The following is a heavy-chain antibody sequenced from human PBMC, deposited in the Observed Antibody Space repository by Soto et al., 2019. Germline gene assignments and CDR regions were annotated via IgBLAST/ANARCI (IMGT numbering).Heavy chain of an antibody. D-gene: IGHD3-10*01. CDR3: AIGGPGLLWFGEPIYDY. V-gene: IGHV3-23*01. CDR1: GFTFSSYA. CDR2: ISGSGGST. Sequence: EVQLLESGGGLVQPGGSLRLSCAASGFTFSSYAMSWVRQAPGKGLEWVSAISGSGGSTYYADSVKGRFTISRDNSKNTLYLQMNSLRAEDTAVYYCAIGGPGLLWFGEPIYDYWGQGTLVTVSS. J-gene: IGHJ4*02.